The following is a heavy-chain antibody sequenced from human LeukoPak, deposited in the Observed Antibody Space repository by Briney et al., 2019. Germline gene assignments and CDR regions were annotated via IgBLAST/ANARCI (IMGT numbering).Heavy chain of an antibody. CDR3: ARAPSGENYFPWYFDL. J-gene: IGHJ2*01. V-gene: IGHV3-21*01. D-gene: IGHD2/OR15-2a*01. Sequence: GGSLRLSCAASGFTFSSSSMNWVRQAPGKGLEWVSSITTRSTYIYYADSMKGRFTIYRDSAKISLYLQMNSLRADDTAVYYCARAPSGENYFPWYFDLWGRGTLVTVSS. CDR2: ITTRSTYI. CDR1: GFTFSSSS.